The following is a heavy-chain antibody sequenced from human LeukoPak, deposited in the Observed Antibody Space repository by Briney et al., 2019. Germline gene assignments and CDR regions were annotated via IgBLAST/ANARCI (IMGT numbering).Heavy chain of an antibody. CDR2: IASNGGSQ. D-gene: IGHD3-10*01. V-gene: IGHV3-30*03. Sequence: GGSLRLSCAASGFTFTTYGLHWVRQAPGKGLEWVAAIASNGGSQYYADSVKGRFTISRDNSKNTLFLQMNSLRPDDTAVYYCARGPKFYSNSGSYHSLDVWGQGTTVTVSS. CDR3: ARGPKFYSNSGSYHSLDV. CDR1: GFTFTTYG. J-gene: IGHJ6*02.